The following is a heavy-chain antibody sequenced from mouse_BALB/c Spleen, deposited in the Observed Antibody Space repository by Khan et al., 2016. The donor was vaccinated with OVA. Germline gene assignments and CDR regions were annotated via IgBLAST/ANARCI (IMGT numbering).Heavy chain of an antibody. CDR3: TRPAYDGYYDY. D-gene: IGHD2-3*01. CDR1: GYTFTDYA. V-gene: IGHV1S137*01. CDR2: ISTYSGNT. Sequence: QVQLQPSGPELVRPGVSVKISCKGSGYTFTDYAMHWVKQSHAKSLEWIGLISTYSGNTNYKQKFKGKATMTVDKSSSTAYMELARLTSEDSDIYYCTRPAYDGYYDYWGQGTTLTVSS. J-gene: IGHJ2*01.